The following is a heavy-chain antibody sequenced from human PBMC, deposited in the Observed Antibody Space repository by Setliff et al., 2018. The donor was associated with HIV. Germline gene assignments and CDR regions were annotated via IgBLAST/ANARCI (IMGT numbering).Heavy chain of an antibody. D-gene: IGHD2-8*01. CDR2: INPEGSAR. CDR1: GFTFRTSW. CDR3: VRDDSNGPNSLDP. J-gene: IGHJ5*02. Sequence: SGGSLRLSCVTSGFTFRTSWMAWVRQAPGKALEWVGNINPEGSARNYVDSVRGRFTFSRDNSKDTLYLDLNSLRSEDTAVYYCVRDDSNGPNSLDPWGQGTLVTVSS. V-gene: IGHV3-7*01.